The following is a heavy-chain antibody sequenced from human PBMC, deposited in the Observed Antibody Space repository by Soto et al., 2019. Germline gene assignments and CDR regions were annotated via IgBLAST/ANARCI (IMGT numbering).Heavy chain of an antibody. Sequence: GASVKVSCKASGYTFTSYGISWVRQAPGQGLEWMGWISAYNGNTNYAQKLQGRVTMTTDTSTSTAYMELRSLRSDDTAVYYCARVFFYSIGITAAGWYDPWGQGTRVTVSS. V-gene: IGHV1-18*01. CDR1: GYTFTSYG. CDR3: ARVFFYSIGITAAGWYDP. J-gene: IGHJ5*02. D-gene: IGHD6-13*01. CDR2: ISAYNGNT.